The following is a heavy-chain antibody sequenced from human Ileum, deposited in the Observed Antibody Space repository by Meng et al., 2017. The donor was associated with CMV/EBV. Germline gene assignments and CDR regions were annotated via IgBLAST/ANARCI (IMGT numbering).Heavy chain of an antibody. D-gene: IGHD2-15*01. V-gene: IGHV4-4*07. J-gene: IGHJ4*02. CDR2: IYTSGST. Sequence: SGPGLGKPSETLSLTCTVSRGSISSDYWSWIRQPAGKGLEWIGRIYTSGSTNYNPSLKSRVTISVDTSKNQFSLKLSSVTAADTAVYYCARQRGYCSGGSCYHFDYWGQGTLVTVFS. CDR1: RGSISSDY. CDR3: ARQRGYCSGGSCYHFDY.